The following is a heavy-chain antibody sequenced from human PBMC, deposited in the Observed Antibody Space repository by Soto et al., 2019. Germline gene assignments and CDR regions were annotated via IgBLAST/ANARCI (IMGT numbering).Heavy chain of an antibody. CDR1: GFTFRIYA. J-gene: IGHJ5*02. Sequence: EVQLLESGGELAQPGGALRLSCAASGFTFRIYAMSWGRQAPGTGLEWVAIISGGGDTTYYPDSVRGRFTVSRDNSRDILLLQMNSLRVEDTAIYCCARNPPRDVVAGPFSCDRWGQGRLVTVSS. V-gene: IGHV3-23*01. D-gene: IGHD6-19*01. CDR3: ARNPPRDVVAGPFSCDR. CDR2: ISGGGDTT.